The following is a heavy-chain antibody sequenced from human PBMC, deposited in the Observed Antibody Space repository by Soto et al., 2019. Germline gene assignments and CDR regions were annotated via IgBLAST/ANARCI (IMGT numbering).Heavy chain of an antibody. V-gene: IGHV3-30-3*01. CDR3: ARDRRLRYCSSTSCSPPFFDY. D-gene: IGHD2-2*01. CDR2: ISYDGSNK. Sequence: GGSLRLSCAASGFTFSSYAMHWVRQAPGKGLEWVAVISYDGSNKYYADSVKGRFTISRDNSKNTLYLQMNSLRAEDTAVYYCARDRRLRYCSSTSCSPPFFDYWGQGTLVTVSS. J-gene: IGHJ4*02. CDR1: GFTFSSYA.